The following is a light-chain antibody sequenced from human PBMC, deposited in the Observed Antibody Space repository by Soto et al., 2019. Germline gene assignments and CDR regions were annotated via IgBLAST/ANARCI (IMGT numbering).Light chain of an antibody. CDR1: QSVSIN. CDR2: GAS. V-gene: IGKV3-15*01. Sequence: IVMTQSPATLSVSPGERATLSCRASQSVSINLAWFQQKPGQAPRLLIYGASTRATGIPARFSGSGSGTDFTLTISRLEPEDFTVYYCHHYETFGQGTKVDIK. J-gene: IGKJ1*01. CDR3: HHYET.